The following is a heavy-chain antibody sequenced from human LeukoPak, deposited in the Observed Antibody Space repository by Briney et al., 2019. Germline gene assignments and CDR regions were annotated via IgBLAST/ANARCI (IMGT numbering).Heavy chain of an antibody. CDR3: ARALGVLSHFDY. V-gene: IGHV1-2*02. CDR1: GYTFTGYY. J-gene: IGHJ4*02. Sequence: ASVKVSCKASGYTFTGYYMHWVRQAPGQGLEWMGWINPNSGGTNYAQKFQGRVTMTRDTSISTAYMELSRLRSDDTAVYYCARALGVLSHFDYWGQGTLVTVSS. CDR2: INPNSGGT. D-gene: IGHD3-3*01.